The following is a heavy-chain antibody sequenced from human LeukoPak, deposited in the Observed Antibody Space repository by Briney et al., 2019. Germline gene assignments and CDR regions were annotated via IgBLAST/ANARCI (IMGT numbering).Heavy chain of an antibody. CDR2: INPSGGST. J-gene: IGHJ4*02. Sequence: ASVKVSCKASGYTFNNHYMYWVRQAPGQGLEWMGVINPSGGSTSYAQKFQGRVTMTRDTSTRTVYMEVNSLRSEDTAVYYCAKVGTTHIRSYFDLWGQGTLVTVSS. D-gene: IGHD1-14*01. CDR3: AKVGTTHIRSYFDL. V-gene: IGHV1-46*02. CDR1: GYTFNNHY.